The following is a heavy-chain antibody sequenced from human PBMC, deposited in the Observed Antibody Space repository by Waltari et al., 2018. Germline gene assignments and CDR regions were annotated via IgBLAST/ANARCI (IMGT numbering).Heavy chain of an antibody. Sequence: EVQLVESGGGLVQPGGSLRLSCAASGFTFSSYAMSWVRQAPGKGLEWVSAIRVGGRTKYDAESVKGRLTISRDNSKNTLYLQMNSLRAEDTAVYYCAKDHLVGLFDALAIWGQGTMV. J-gene: IGHJ3*02. CDR1: GFTFSSYA. D-gene: IGHD2-8*02. V-gene: IGHV3-23*04. CDR2: IRVGGRTK. CDR3: AKDHLVGLFDALAI.